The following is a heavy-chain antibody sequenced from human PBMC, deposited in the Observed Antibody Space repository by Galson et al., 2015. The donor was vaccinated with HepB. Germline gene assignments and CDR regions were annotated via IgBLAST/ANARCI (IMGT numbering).Heavy chain of an antibody. V-gene: IGHV1-2*02. CDR1: GYIFTGYY. CDR2: INPNAGDT. D-gene: IGHD1-1*01. J-gene: IGHJ4*02. CDR3: ARDRENNWWGGSEY. Sequence: SVKVSCKASGYIFTGYYIHWMRQAPGQRLEWVGCINPNAGDTTYAQNFQGRVTLTSDTSVSTAYMELSRLRSDDTAVYYFARDRENNWWGGSEYWGQGSLVTVSS.